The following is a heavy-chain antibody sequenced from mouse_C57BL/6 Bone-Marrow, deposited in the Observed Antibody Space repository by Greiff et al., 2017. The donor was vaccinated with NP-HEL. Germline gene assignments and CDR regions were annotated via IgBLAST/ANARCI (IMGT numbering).Heavy chain of an antibody. D-gene: IGHD1-1*01. Sequence: QVQLQQSGPELVKPGASVKISCKASGYAFSSSWMNWVKQRPGKGLEWIGRIYPGDGDTNYNGKFKGKATLTAVKSSSTAYMQLSSLTSEDSAVYYGASPDYYGSSSYAMDYWGQGTSVTVSS. CDR1: GYAFSSSW. J-gene: IGHJ4*01. V-gene: IGHV1-82*01. CDR3: ASPDYYGSSSYAMDY. CDR2: IYPGDGDT.